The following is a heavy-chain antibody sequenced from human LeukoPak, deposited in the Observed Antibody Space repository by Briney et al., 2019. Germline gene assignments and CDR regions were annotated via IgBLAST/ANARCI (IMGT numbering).Heavy chain of an antibody. Sequence: SETLSLTCTVSGGSINNYYWSWVRQPPGAGLEWLAYIYYTGSTNYNPSLKTRLTISVDTSKNQFSLRLNSVTAADTAVYYCARFSQYYDSPTHYLDYWGQGILVIVSS. CDR1: GGSINNYY. D-gene: IGHD2/OR15-2a*01. V-gene: IGHV4-59*08. J-gene: IGHJ4*02. CDR3: ARFSQYYDSPTHYLDY. CDR2: IYYTGST.